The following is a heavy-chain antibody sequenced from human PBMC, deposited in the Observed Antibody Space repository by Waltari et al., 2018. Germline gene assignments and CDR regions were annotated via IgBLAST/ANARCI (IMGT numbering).Heavy chain of an antibody. CDR3: ARHQDWVVVSATWFDP. J-gene: IGHJ5*02. Sequence: QLRLQESGPGLVKPSDTLSLTCTVSGGSISSTNYYWGWIRQPPGKGLEWIGSIYYRGNPYSNPSLKSRVTMSADTSKNQFSLKLSSVTAADTAVYYCARHQDWVVVSATWFDPWGQGTLVTVSS. CDR2: IYYRGNP. CDR1: GGSISSTNYY. D-gene: IGHD2-21*02. V-gene: IGHV4-39*01.